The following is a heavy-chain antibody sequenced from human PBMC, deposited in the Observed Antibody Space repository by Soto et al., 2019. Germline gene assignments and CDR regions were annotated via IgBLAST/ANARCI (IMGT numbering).Heavy chain of an antibody. CDR1: GFSFSSYG. Sequence: LSLSCAASGFSFSSYGMHWVRQAPGKGLGWVAVIWYDGSTRYYEDSVKGRFTISRDNSRKTLFLQMDSLRAEDTAVYYCARASSGSWSYDYYGMDVWGQGTTVTVSS. CDR2: IWYDGSTR. V-gene: IGHV3-33*03. J-gene: IGHJ6*02. CDR3: ARASSGSWSYDYYGMDV. D-gene: IGHD6-13*01.